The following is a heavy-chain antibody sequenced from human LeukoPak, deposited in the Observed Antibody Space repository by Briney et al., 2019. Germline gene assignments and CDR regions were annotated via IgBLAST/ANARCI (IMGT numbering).Heavy chain of an antibody. CDR2: IYYSGSS. Sequence: THTLSLTRKPAGGAISSYYSSWVRQPTGKGLKWIGDIYYSGSSNYNPSLKSRVTISVDTSKNQFSLKLSSVTAADTAVYYCARDKLDTAYMSWHAFDIWGQGTMVTVSS. D-gene: IGHD5-18*01. CDR3: ARDKLDTAYMSWHAFDI. J-gene: IGHJ3*02. CDR1: GGAISSYY. V-gene: IGHV4-59*01.